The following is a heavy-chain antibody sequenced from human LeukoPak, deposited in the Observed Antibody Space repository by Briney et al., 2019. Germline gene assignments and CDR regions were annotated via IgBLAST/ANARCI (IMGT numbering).Heavy chain of an antibody. CDR3: AREHDSYHYYYVDV. CDR1: GYSISSGYY. J-gene: IGHJ6*03. V-gene: IGHV4-38-2*02. Sequence: AETLSLTCTVSGYSISSGYYWIWIRQPPGKGLEWIGSLYHSDSIYYNSSLESRVTMSVDTSKNQFSLKLSFVTAADTAVYYCAREHDSYHYYYVDVWGKGTTLTVSS. CDR2: LYHSDSI.